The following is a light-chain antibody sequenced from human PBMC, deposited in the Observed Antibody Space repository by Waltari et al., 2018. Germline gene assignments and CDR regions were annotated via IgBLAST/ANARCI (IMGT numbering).Light chain of an antibody. Sequence: QSALTQPASVSGSPGQSITISCTGTSSDVGGYKLFSWYQHRPGKAPKLIIYGVSKRPSGVSNRFSGSKSGNTASLTISGLRTEDEADYYCCSYAGGSAFVFGTGTKITVL. CDR3: CSYAGGSAFV. J-gene: IGLJ1*01. CDR2: GVS. V-gene: IGLV2-23*02. CDR1: SSDVGGYKL.